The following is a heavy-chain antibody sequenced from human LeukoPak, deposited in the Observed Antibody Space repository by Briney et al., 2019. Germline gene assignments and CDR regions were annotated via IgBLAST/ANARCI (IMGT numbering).Heavy chain of an antibody. V-gene: IGHV4-59*08. CDR2: IYYSGST. CDR3: ARHRSRQGIAVAGSNWFDP. J-gene: IGHJ5*02. Sequence: SETLSLTCAVYGGSFSGYYWSWIRQPPGKRLEWIGYIYYSGSTNYNPSLKSRVTISVDTSKNQFSLKLSSVTAADTAVYYCARHRSRQGIAVAGSNWFDPWGQGTLVTVSS. CDR1: GGSFSGYY. D-gene: IGHD6-19*01.